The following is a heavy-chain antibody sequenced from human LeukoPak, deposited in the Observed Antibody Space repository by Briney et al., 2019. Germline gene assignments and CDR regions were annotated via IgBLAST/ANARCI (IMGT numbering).Heavy chain of an antibody. CDR1: GGAFSSYA. J-gene: IGHJ4*02. CDR2: ISAYNGNT. D-gene: IGHD5-24*01. V-gene: IGHV1-18*01. Sequence: ASVKVSCKASGGAFSSYAISWVRQAPGQGLEWMGWISAYNGNTNYAQKLQGRVTMTTDTSTSTAYMELRSLRSDDTALYYCARDPGRDGYNSPIENWGQGTLVTVSS. CDR3: ARDPGRDGYNSPIEN.